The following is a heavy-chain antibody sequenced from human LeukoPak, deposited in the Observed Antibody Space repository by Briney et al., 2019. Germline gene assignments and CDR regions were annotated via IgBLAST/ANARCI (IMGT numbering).Heavy chain of an antibody. D-gene: IGHD4-23*01. J-gene: IGHJ4*02. CDR3: AKDHYGGNSAGYFDY. CDR2: IYSGGST. V-gene: IGHV3-53*01. CDR1: GFTVSSNY. Sequence: GGSLRLSCAASGFTVSSNYMSWVRQAPGKGLEWVSVIYSGGSTYYADSVKGRFTISRDNSKNTLYLQMNSLRAEDTAVYYCAKDHYGGNSAGYFDYWGQGTLVTVSS.